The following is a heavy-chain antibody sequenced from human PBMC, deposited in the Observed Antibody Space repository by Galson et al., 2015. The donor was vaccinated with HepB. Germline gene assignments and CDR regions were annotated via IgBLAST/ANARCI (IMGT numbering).Heavy chain of an antibody. CDR1: GFTFSSYW. D-gene: IGHD6-13*01. CDR3: ARPRPSSSWYGPAHFDY. V-gene: IGHV3-74*01. CDR2: INSDGSST. Sequence: SLRLSCAASGFTFSSYWMHWVRQAPGKGLVWVSRINSDGSSTSYADSVKGRFTISRDNAKNTLYLQMNSLRAEDTAVYYCARPRPSSSWYGPAHFDYWGQGTLVTVSS. J-gene: IGHJ4*02.